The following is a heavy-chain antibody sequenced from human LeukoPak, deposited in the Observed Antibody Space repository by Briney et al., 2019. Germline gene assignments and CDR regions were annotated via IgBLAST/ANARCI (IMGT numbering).Heavy chain of an antibody. CDR3: ARDLSHDSSTYYDGAFDI. D-gene: IGHD3-22*01. CDR1: GYIFNRYG. J-gene: IGHJ3*02. Sequence: GASVKVSCKASGYIFNRYGISWVRQAPGQGLEWTGWISAYSDDTNSAQKFQGRVTMTTDTSTATAYMELRSLRSDDTAMYYCARDLSHDSSTYYDGAFDIWGQGTMSPSLQ. V-gene: IGHV1-18*01. CDR2: ISAYSDDT.